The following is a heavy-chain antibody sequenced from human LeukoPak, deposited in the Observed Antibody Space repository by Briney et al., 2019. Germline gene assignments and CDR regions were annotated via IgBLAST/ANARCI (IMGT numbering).Heavy chain of an antibody. D-gene: IGHD6-13*01. Sequence: ASVKVSCKASGYTFTGYYMHWVRQAPGQGLEWMGIINPSGGSTSYAQKFQGRVTMTRDTSTSTVYMELSSLRSEDTAVYYCARGVQVVGSSWLPGYDQFDYWGQGTLVTVSS. V-gene: IGHV1-46*01. CDR3: ARGVQVVGSSWLPGYDQFDY. CDR2: INPSGGST. CDR1: GYTFTGYY. J-gene: IGHJ4*02.